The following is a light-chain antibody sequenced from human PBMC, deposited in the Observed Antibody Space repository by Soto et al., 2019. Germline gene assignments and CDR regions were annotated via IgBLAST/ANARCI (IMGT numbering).Light chain of an antibody. J-gene: IGKJ4*01. CDR1: QSVSSN. Sequence: EIVMTQSPATLSVSPGERATLSCRASQSVSSNLAWYQQKPGQAPRLLIYGASTRATGIPARFSGSGSGTEFTLTIRSLHSEDFAVYYCQQYNNWPSLTCGGGTKVEIK. V-gene: IGKV3-15*01. CDR2: GAS. CDR3: QQYNNWPSLT.